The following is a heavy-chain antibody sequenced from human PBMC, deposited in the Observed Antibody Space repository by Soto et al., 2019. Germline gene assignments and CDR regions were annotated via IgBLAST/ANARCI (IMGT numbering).Heavy chain of an antibody. D-gene: IGHD4-17*01. CDR3: ARVHDYGDYYFDD. CDR1: GFTFSDYY. V-gene: IGHV3-11*06. Sequence: GGSLRLSCAASGFTFSDYYMTWIRQAPGKGLEWLSYISSSSGYTNYADSVKGRFTISRDNAKNSLFLQMNSLRAEDTAVYYCARVHDYGDYYFDDWGQGTLVTVSS. CDR2: ISSSSGYT. J-gene: IGHJ4*02.